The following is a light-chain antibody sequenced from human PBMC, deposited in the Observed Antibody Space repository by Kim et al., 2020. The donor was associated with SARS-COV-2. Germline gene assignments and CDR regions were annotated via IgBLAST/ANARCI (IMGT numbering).Light chain of an antibody. CDR1: QSVSSY. Sequence: EIVLTQSPATLSLSPGERATLSCRASQSVSSYLAWYQQKPGQAPRLLIYDASNRATGIPARFSGSGSGTDFTLTISSLEPEDFAVYYCQQRSNWPPVTSGGGTKVDIK. V-gene: IGKV3-11*01. J-gene: IGKJ4*01. CDR2: DAS. CDR3: QQRSNWPPVT.